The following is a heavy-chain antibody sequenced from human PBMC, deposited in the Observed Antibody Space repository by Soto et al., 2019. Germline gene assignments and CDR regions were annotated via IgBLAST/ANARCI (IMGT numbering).Heavy chain of an antibody. CDR2: VIPVLGTT. CDR1: GDSLENLA. Sequence: QVQLVQSGTEVRTPGSSVKVSCKASGDSLENLAISWVRQAPGQGFEWMGGVIPVLGTTDYAQNLQDRLTITADESTTTIFMELSSLKSEDTAVYFCARDGRPLRYFDWPAEFDSWGQGTLVTVSS. J-gene: IGHJ5*01. D-gene: IGHD3-9*01. V-gene: IGHV1-69*01. CDR3: ARDGRPLRYFDWPAEFDS.